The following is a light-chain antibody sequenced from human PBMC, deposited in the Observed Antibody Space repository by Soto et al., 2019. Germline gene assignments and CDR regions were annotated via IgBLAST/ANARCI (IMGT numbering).Light chain of an antibody. CDR2: GAS. J-gene: IGKJ1*01. Sequence: DIQMTQSPSSLSASVGDRVTITCRASQTISTFLNWYQKRPGKAPRLLIYGASTLQSGVPSRFNGSGSGTEFTLTIGSLQLEDFAIYDCQQGFSYPWTFGQGTKVE. V-gene: IGKV1-39*01. CDR3: QQGFSYPWT. CDR1: QTISTF.